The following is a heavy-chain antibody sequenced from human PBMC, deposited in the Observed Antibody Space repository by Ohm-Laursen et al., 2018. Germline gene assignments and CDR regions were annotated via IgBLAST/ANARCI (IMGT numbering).Heavy chain of an antibody. Sequence: SLRLSRAASGFTFSSYGMHLVRQAPGPGLEWVAVISYDGSNKYYADSVKGRFTISRDNSKTTLYLQMNSLRAEDTAVYYCAKDDYGDYPGVDYWGQGTLVTVSS. CDR3: AKDDYGDYPGVDY. CDR1: GFTFSSYG. V-gene: IGHV3-30*18. J-gene: IGHJ4*02. D-gene: IGHD4-17*01. CDR2: ISYDGSNK.